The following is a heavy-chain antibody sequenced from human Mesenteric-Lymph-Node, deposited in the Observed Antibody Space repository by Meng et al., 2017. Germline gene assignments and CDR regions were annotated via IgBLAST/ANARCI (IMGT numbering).Heavy chain of an antibody. CDR1: GFTFSSYA. CDR3: VSRVPFDY. V-gene: IGHV3-21*01. D-gene: IGHD4/OR15-4a*01. J-gene: IGHJ4*02. CDR2: ISSRDSYI. Sequence: GESLKISCAASGFTFSSYAMHWVRQAPGKGLEWVSSISSRDSYIYYADSVKGRFAISRDNAKNSLYLQMNSLRAEDTAVYYCVSRVPFDYWGQGTLVTVSS.